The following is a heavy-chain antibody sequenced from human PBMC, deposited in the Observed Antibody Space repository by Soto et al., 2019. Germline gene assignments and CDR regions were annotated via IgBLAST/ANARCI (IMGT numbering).Heavy chain of an antibody. CDR1: GGTFSSYA. V-gene: IGHV1-69*12. D-gene: IGHD5-18*01. CDR2: IIPIFGTA. J-gene: IGHJ2*01. CDR3: ARVKYSYGQTHWYFDL. Sequence: QVQLVQSGAEVKKPGSSVKVSCKASGGTFSSYAISWVRQAPGQGLEWMGGIIPIFGTANYAQKFQGRVTITADESTSTAYMELSSLSSEDTAVYYCARVKYSYGQTHWYFDLWGRGTLVTVSS.